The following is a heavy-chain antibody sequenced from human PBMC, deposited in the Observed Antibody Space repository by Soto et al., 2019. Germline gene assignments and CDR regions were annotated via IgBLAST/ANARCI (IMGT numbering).Heavy chain of an antibody. CDR3: ARDYGSGSYLGYYYGMDV. J-gene: IGHJ6*02. D-gene: IGHD3-10*01. V-gene: IGHV4-4*02. CDR2: IYHSGST. CDR1: GGSISSSNW. Sequence: SETLSLTCAVSGGSISSSNWWSWVRQPPGKGLEWIGEIYHSGSTNYNPPLKSRVTISVDKSKNQFSLKLSSVTAADTAVYYCARDYGSGSYLGYYYGMDVWGQGTTVTVS.